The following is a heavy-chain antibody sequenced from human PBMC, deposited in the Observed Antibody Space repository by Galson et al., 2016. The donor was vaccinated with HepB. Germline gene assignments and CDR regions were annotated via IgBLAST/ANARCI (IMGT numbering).Heavy chain of an antibody. CDR3: ARDDDYVWGTYRYTRTVPQYYFDY. J-gene: IGHJ4*02. CDR1: GFTFSSYA. CDR2: ISFDGSNN. Sequence: SLRLSCAASGFTFSSYAMHWVRQAPGKGLEWVAVISFDGSNNFCADSVKGRFTISRDNSKNTLYLQMDSLRAEDTAVSYCARDDDYVWGTYRYTRTVPQYYFDYWGQGTLVTVSS. V-gene: IGHV3-30-3*01. D-gene: IGHD3-16*02.